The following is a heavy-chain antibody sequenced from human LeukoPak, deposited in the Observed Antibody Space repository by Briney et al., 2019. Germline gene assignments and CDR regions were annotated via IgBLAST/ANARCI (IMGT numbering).Heavy chain of an antibody. CDR2: IYYSGST. D-gene: IGHD2-2*01. V-gene: IGHV4-39*01. J-gene: IGHJ4*02. CDR1: GGSISSSSYY. CDR3: ARHGLGYCSSTSCSDTWDY. Sequence: SETLSLTCTVSGGSISSSSYYWGWIRQPPGKGLEWIGSIYYSGSTYYNPSLKSRVTISVDTSKNQFSLKLSSVTAADTAVYYCARHGLGYCSSTSCSDTWDYWGQGTLVTVSS.